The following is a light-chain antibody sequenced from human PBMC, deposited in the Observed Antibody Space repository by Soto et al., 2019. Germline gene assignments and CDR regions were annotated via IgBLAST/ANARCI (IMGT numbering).Light chain of an antibody. V-gene: IGKV3-20*01. CDR2: GAS. CDR3: QQSGNSPLT. Sequence: EILLTQSPGTLSFSPGERATLSCRASQSVSSTYLAWYQQKPGQAPRLLIYGASSRATGIPDRFSGRGSGTDFTLTISRLEPEDFAVYFCQQSGNSPLTFGQGSRLEI. CDR1: QSVSSTY. J-gene: IGKJ5*01.